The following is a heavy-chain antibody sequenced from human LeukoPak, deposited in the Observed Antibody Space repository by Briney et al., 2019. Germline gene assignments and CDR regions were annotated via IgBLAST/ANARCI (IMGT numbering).Heavy chain of an antibody. CDR1: GYTFTSYD. J-gene: IGHJ6*02. V-gene: IGHV1-8*01. D-gene: IGHD6-19*01. Sequence: GASVKVSCKASGYTFTSYDINWVRQATGQGLEWMGWMNPNSGNTGYAQKFQGRVTMTRNTSISTAYMELSSLRSEDTAVYYCASLRGYSSGWYYYYGMDAWGQGTTVTVSS. CDR3: ASLRGYSSGWYYYYGMDA. CDR2: MNPNSGNT.